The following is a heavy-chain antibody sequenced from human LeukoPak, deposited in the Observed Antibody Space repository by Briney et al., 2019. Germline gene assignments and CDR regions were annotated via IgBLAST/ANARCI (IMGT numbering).Heavy chain of an antibody. CDR2: IYPGDSDT. D-gene: IGHD5-18*01. J-gene: IGHJ6*02. Sequence: GESLKISCKGSGYSFTSYWIGWVRQMPGKGLEGRGIIYPGDSDTRYSPSFQGQVTISADKSISTAYLQWSSLKASDTAMYYCARHSSNTGYSYVGYYGMDVWGQGTTVTVSS. V-gene: IGHV5-51*01. CDR1: GYSFTSYW. CDR3: ARHSSNTGYSYVGYYGMDV.